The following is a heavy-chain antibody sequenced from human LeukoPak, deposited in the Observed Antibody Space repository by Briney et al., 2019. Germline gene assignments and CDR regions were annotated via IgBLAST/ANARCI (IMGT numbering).Heavy chain of an antibody. CDR3: ASRRPYYYGSGSYNYFDY. Sequence: GGSLRLSCAASGFTFSSDGMHWVRQAPGKGLEWVAVISYDGSNKYYADSVKGRFTISRDNSKNTLYLQMNSLRAEDTAVYYCASRRPYYYGSGSYNYFDYWGQGTLVTVSS. V-gene: IGHV3-30*03. D-gene: IGHD3-10*01. CDR2: ISYDGSNK. CDR1: GFTFSSDG. J-gene: IGHJ4*02.